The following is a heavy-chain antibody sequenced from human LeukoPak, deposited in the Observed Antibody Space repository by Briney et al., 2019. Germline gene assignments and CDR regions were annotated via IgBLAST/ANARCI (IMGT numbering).Heavy chain of an antibody. CDR1: GYTFTSYA. D-gene: IGHD7-27*01. CDR3: ARLSVLGAFDI. J-gene: IGHJ3*02. CDR2: INAGNGNA. Sequence: ASVKVSCKASGYTFTSYAMHWVRQAPGQRLEWMGWINAGNGNAKYSQKFQGRVTVTRDTSTSTVYLELRSLRSEDTAVVYCARLSVLGAFDIWGQGTLVTVSS. V-gene: IGHV1-3*01.